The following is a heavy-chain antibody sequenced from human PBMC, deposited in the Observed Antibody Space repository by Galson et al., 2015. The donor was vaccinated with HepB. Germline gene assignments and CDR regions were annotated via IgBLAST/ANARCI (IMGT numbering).Heavy chain of an antibody. CDR3: ARESYSGSYPPSLGH. CDR1: GFTFSSCG. CDR2: IWYDGSKK. V-gene: IGHV3-33*01. Sequence: SLRLSCAASGFTFSSCGMHWVRQAPGKGLEWVAVIWYDGSKKYYADSVKGRFTISRDNSKNTLYLQMNSLRAEDTAVYYCARESYSGSYPPSLGHWGQGTLVTVSS. D-gene: IGHD1-26*01. J-gene: IGHJ4*02.